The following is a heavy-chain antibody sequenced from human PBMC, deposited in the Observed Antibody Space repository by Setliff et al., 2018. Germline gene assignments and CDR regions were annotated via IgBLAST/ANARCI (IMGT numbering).Heavy chain of an antibody. CDR3: ARGLYSSGYLFDSFDY. CDR2: TIPIFGTA. CDR1: GGTFSSYA. J-gene: IGHJ4*02. V-gene: IGHV1-69*05. D-gene: IGHD6-19*01. Sequence: SVKVSCKASGGTFSSYAISWVRQAPGQGLEWMGGTIPIFGTANYAQKFQGRVTITTDESTSTAYMELSSLRSEDTAVYYCARGLYSSGYLFDSFDYWGQGTLVTVSS.